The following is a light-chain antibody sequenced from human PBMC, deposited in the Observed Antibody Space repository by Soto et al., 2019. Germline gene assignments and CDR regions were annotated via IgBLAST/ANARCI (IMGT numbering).Light chain of an antibody. Sequence: QAVVTQPPSASGTPGQRVTISCSGSRSNIGNNAVSWYQQLPGTAPKLLIYNNNQRPSGVPDRFSGSKSGTSASLAISGLQSEDEADDYCAAWDDSLNARGVFGGGTKLTLL. CDR3: AAWDDSLNARGV. J-gene: IGLJ3*02. V-gene: IGLV1-44*01. CDR1: RSNIGNNA. CDR2: NNN.